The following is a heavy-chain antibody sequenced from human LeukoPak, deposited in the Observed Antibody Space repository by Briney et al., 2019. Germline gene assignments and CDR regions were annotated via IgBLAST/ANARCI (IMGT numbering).Heavy chain of an antibody. V-gene: IGHV3-21*01. D-gene: IGHD5-24*01. CDR3: ARGEEKATITALDS. CDR1: GFTFSNYD. Sequence: GGSLRLSCAASGFTFSNYDMHWVRQAPGKGLEWVLAISSSSSYIYYADSIKGRFTISRDNAENSLYLQMNSLRAVDTAVYFCARGEEKATITALDSWGQGTLVTVSS. J-gene: IGHJ4*02. CDR2: ISSSSSYI.